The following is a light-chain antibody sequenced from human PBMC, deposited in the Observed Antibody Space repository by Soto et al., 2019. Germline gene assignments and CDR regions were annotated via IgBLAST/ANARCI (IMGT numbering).Light chain of an antibody. J-gene: IGKJ3*01. CDR1: QSVSNSF. CDR3: QQSYLSPIT. Sequence: EIVLTQSPGTLSLSPGERATLSCRASQSVSNSFLAWYQQKPGQAPRLLLYDASTSTTGTPDRFSGSGSGTDFTLTISRLEPEDFAVYYCQQSYLSPITFGPGTKVDIK. V-gene: IGKV3-20*01. CDR2: DAS.